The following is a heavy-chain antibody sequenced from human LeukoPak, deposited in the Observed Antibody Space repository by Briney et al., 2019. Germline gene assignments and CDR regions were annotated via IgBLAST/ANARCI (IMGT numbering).Heavy chain of an antibody. CDR1: GYTFTGYY. J-gene: IGHJ3*02. D-gene: IGHD2-21*01. V-gene: IGHV1-24*01. Sequence: GASVKVSCKASGYTFTGYYMHWVRQAPGQGLEWMGGFDPEDGETIYAQKFQGRVTMTEDTSTDTAYMELSSLRSEDTAVYYCATVNTPYCGGDCYDAFDIWGQGTMVTVSS. CDR2: FDPEDGET. CDR3: ATVNTPYCGGDCYDAFDI.